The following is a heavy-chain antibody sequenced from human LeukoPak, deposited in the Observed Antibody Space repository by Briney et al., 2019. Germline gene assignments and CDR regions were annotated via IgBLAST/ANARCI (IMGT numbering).Heavy chain of an antibody. CDR1: GYTFTSYD. CDR3: ARGKVVWRWDYYYMDV. CDR2: MNPNSGNT. Sequence: GASVKVSCKASGYTFTSYDINWVRQATGQGLEWMGWMNPNSGNTGYAHKFQGRATITRNTSISTAYMELSSLRSEDTAVYYCARGKVVWRWDYYYMDVWGKGTTVTVSS. V-gene: IGHV1-8*03. J-gene: IGHJ6*03. D-gene: IGHD2-8*02.